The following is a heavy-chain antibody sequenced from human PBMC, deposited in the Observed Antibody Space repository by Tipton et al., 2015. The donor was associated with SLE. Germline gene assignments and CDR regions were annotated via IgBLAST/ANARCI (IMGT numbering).Heavy chain of an antibody. CDR2: IYTSGST. D-gene: IGHD3-16*01. V-gene: IGHV4-61*09. CDR1: GGSISSGSYY. CDR3: ASVPGDDAFDI. J-gene: IGHJ3*02. Sequence: TLSLTCTVSGGSISSGSYYWSWIRQPAGKGLEWIGYIYTSGSTNYNPSLKSRVTISVDTSKNQFSLKLSSVTAADTAVYYCASVPGDDAFDIWGQGTMVPVFS.